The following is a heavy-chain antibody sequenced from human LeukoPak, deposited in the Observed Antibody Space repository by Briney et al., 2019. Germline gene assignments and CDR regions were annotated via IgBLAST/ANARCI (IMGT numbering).Heavy chain of an antibody. D-gene: IGHD1-26*01. J-gene: IGHJ4*02. CDR1: GFTFSSYG. CDR3: ARDRRWELLGYYFDY. V-gene: IGHV3-33*01. CDR2: IWYDGSNK. Sequence: PGGSLRLSCAASGFTFSSYGMHRVRQAPGKGLEWVAVIWYDGSNKYYADSVKGRFTISRDNSKNTLYLQMNSLRAEDTAVYYCARDRRWELLGYYFDYWGQGTLVTVSS.